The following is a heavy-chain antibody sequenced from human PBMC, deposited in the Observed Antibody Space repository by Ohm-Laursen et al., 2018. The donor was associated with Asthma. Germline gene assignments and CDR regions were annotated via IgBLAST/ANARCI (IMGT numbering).Heavy chain of an antibody. V-gene: IGHV4-59*01. CDR2: IYYSGST. CDR1: GGSISSYY. D-gene: IGHD3-3*01. Sequence: SDTLSLTCTVSGGSISSYYWSWIRQPPGKGLEWIGYIYYSGSTNYNPSLKSRVTISVDTSKNQFSLKLSSVTAADTAVYYCARDIDDSRIGLAFDYWGQGTLVTVSS. CDR3: ARDIDDSRIGLAFDY. J-gene: IGHJ4*02.